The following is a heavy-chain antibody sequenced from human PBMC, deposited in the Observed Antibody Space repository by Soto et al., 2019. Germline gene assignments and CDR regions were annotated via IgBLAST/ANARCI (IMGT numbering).Heavy chain of an antibody. Sequence: GGSLRLSCAASGFMFSNHGMHWVRQAPGKGLEWVANIKQDGSEKYYVDSVKGRFTISRDNAKNSLYLQMNSLRAEDTAVYYCARGSIGYSSGWYHPGLYYYYGMDVWGQGTTVTVSS. CDR2: IKQDGSEK. CDR3: ARGSIGYSSGWYHPGLYYYYGMDV. D-gene: IGHD6-19*01. J-gene: IGHJ6*02. CDR1: GFMFSNHG. V-gene: IGHV3-7*01.